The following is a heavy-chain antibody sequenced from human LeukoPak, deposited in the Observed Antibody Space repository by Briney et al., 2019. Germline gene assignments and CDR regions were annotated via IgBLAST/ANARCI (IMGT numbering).Heavy chain of an antibody. V-gene: IGHV3-74*01. CDR2: IKNDGGTT. CDR1: GFTFSDYW. CDR3: ARGIARGSGSTQGY. D-gene: IGHD3-10*01. J-gene: IGHJ4*02. Sequence: PGGSLRLSCATSGFTFSDYWMHWVRQAPGKGLVWVSRIKNDGGTTNYADSVKGRFTISRDNAENTLYLQLDSLRAEDTAIYYCARGIARGSGSTQGYWGQGTLVTVSS.